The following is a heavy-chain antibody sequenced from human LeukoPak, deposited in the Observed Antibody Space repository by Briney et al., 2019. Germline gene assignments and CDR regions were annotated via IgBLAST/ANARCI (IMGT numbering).Heavy chain of an antibody. Sequence: SESLTLSCTVSDCVISSYYWSWIRQPPGKGLEWVAYIHYSGRSVYNPSLKSRLTMSVDTSKNQFSLRLTTVTAEDTALYYCARGYYGGNTSLHMDVWGKGAPVTVSS. CDR3: ARGYYGGNTSLHMDV. V-gene: IGHV4-59*08. CDR2: IHYSGRS. J-gene: IGHJ6*03. D-gene: IGHD2-21*01. CDR1: DCVISSYY.